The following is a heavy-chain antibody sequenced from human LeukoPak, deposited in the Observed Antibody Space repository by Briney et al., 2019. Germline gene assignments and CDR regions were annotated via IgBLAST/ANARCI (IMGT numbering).Heavy chain of an antibody. CDR1: GYTFTGYY. CDR2: INPNSGGT. CDR3: ARDPGSSSGWYYYFDY. V-gene: IGHV1-2*02. D-gene: IGHD6-19*01. J-gene: IGHJ4*02. Sequence: ASVKVSCKASGYTFTGYYMHWVRQAPGQGLEWMGWINPNSGGTNYAQKFQGRVTMTRDPSISTAYMELSRLRSDDTAVYYCARDPGSSSGWYYYFDYWGQGTLVTVSS.